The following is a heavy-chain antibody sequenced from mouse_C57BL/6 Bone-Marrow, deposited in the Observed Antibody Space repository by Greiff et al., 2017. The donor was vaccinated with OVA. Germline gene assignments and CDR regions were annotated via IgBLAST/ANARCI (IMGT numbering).Heavy chain of an antibody. D-gene: IGHD2-3*01. Sequence: LQESGPELARPWASVKISCQAFYTFSSRVHFALRDTNYWTQWVKQRPGQGLEWFGVIYPGHGVTSYNQKFKGKATLTADKSSSTAYMQLSSLTSEDSAVYYWAYDGYYEGFAYWGQGTLVTVSA. CDR2: GQGLEWFG. V-gene: IGHV1-87*01. CDR1: YTFSSRVH. J-gene: IGHJ3*01. CDR3: SEDSAVYYWAYDGYYEGFAY.